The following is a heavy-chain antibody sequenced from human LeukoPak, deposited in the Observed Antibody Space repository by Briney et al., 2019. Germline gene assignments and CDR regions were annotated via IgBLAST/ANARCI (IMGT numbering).Heavy chain of an antibody. D-gene: IGHD2-15*01. J-gene: IGHJ3*02. CDR3: ATELLRKTLGADAFDI. CDR1: GYTLTELS. Sequence: ASVKVSCKVSGYTLTELSMHWVRQAHGKGLEWMGGFDPEDGETIYAQKFQGRVTMTEDTSTDTAYMELSSLRSEDTAVYYCATELLRKTLGADAFDIWGQGTMVTVSS. CDR2: FDPEDGET. V-gene: IGHV1-24*01.